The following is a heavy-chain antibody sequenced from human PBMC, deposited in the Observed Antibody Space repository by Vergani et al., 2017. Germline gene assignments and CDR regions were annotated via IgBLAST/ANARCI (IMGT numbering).Heavy chain of an antibody. CDR3: AKRNTVMGQ. Sequence: EVQLVESGGGLVQPGRSLRLSCAASGFTFDDYAMHWVRQAPGKGLEWVSGISWNSGSTYYADSVKGRFTISRDNSKNTLYLQMNSLRAEDTAVYYCAKRNTVMGQWGQGTLVTVSS. J-gene: IGHJ4*02. CDR2: ISWNSGST. D-gene: IGHD4-17*01. V-gene: IGHV3-9*01. CDR1: GFTFDDYA.